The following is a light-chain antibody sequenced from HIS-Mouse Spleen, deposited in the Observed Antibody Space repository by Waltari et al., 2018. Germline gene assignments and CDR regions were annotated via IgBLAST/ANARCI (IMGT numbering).Light chain of an antibody. CDR3: AAWDDSLSGWV. V-gene: IGLV1-47*01. Sequence: QSVLTQPPSASGTPGQRVTIPCSGSSSNIGSNYVYWYQQLPGTAPKLLIYRNNQRPSGVPDRFSGSKSGTSVSLAISGLRSEDEADYYCAAWDDSLSGWVFGGGTKLTVL. CDR1: SSNIGSNY. J-gene: IGLJ3*02. CDR2: RNN.